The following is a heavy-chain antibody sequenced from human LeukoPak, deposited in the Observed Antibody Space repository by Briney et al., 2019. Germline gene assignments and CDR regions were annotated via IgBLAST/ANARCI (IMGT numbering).Heavy chain of an antibody. Sequence: GGSLRLSCAASGFTFSSYWMHWVRQAPGKGLVWVSRINSDGSSTYYADSVKGRFTISRDNSKNTLYLQMNSLRAEDTAVYYCAKTPKSGSYRDAFDIWGQGTMVTVSS. CDR2: INSDGSST. D-gene: IGHD1-26*01. CDR3: AKTPKSGSYRDAFDI. CDR1: GFTFSSYW. J-gene: IGHJ3*02. V-gene: IGHV3-74*01.